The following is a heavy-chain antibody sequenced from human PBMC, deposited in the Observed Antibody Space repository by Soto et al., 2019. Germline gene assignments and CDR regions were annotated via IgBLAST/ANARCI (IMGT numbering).Heavy chain of an antibody. CDR1: GYTFTGYY. V-gene: IGHV1-2*02. CDR3: ARVLRGYCSGGSCYEWFDP. Sequence: ASVKVSCKASGYTFTGYYMHWVRQAPGQGLEWMGWINPNSGGTNYAQKFQGRVTMTRDTSISTAYMELSRLRSDDTAVYYSARVLRGYCSGGSCYEWFDPWGQGTLVTVPQ. CDR2: INPNSGGT. J-gene: IGHJ5*02. D-gene: IGHD2-15*01.